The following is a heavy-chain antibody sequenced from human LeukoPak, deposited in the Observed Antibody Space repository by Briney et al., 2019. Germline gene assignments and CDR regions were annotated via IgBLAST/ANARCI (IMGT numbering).Heavy chain of an antibody. CDR1: GGSISSYY. J-gene: IGHJ4*02. V-gene: IGHV4-59*12. CDR2: IYYSGST. D-gene: IGHD3-10*01. Sequence: SETLSLTCTVSGGSISSYYWSWIRQPPGKGLEWIGYIYYSGSTNYNPSLKSRVTLSQDTSKSQISLRLRSVTAADTAVYYCARDHIGLIPDYWGQGILVSVSS. CDR3: ARDHIGLIPDY.